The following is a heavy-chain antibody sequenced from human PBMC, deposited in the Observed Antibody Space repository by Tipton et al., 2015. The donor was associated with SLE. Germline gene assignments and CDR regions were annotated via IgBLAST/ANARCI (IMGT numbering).Heavy chain of an antibody. CDR2: INHNGGT. CDR3: ARGPYYDIWSGYKDPLDY. CDR1: GGSFSGYY. V-gene: IGHV4-34*01. Sequence: TLSLTCAVYGGSFSGYYWSWIRQPPGKGLEWIGEINHNGGTNYNPSLKSRVTISVDTSKNQFSLKLSSVTAADTAVYYCARGPYYDIWSGYKDPLDYWGQGTLVTVSS. J-gene: IGHJ4*02. D-gene: IGHD3-3*01.